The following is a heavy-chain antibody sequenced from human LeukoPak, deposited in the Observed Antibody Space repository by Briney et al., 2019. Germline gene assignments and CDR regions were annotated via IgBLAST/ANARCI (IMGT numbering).Heavy chain of an antibody. V-gene: IGHV1-69*13. CDR1: GGTFSGYA. J-gene: IGHJ4*02. CDR3: ARGGYSSSWYTGGPRY. Sequence: AASVKVSCKASGGTFSGYAISWVRQGPGLGLEWMGGILPIFDTSDYAQKFQGRVTISADESTSTVYMELSSLRSEDTAVYYCARGGYSSSWYTGGPRYWGQGTLVTVSS. CDR2: ILPIFDTS. D-gene: IGHD6-13*01.